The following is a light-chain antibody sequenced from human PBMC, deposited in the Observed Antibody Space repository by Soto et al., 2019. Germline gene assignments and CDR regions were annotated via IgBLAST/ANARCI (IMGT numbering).Light chain of an antibody. CDR1: SSDVGTYSY. CDR3: SSYTINSSLYV. V-gene: IGLV2-14*03. Sequence: QSVLTQPASVSGSPGQSITISCTGTSSDVGTYSYVSWYQQHPGKAPKLIIYDVTNRPSGVSNRFSASKSGNTASLTISGLQAEDEADYYCSSYTINSSLYVFGTGTKATVL. J-gene: IGLJ1*01. CDR2: DVT.